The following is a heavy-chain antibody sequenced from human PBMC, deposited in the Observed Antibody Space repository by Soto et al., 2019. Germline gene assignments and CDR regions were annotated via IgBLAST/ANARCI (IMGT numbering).Heavy chain of an antibody. Sequence: SETLSLTCTVSGGSISSSSYYWGWIRQPPGKGLEWIGSIYYSGSTYYNPSLKSRVAISVDTSKNQFSLKLSSVTVADTAVYYCARVWGGAFDIWGQGTMVTVSS. V-gene: IGHV4-39*07. CDR2: IYYSGST. CDR1: GGSISSSSYY. D-gene: IGHD3-10*01. J-gene: IGHJ3*02. CDR3: ARVWGGAFDI.